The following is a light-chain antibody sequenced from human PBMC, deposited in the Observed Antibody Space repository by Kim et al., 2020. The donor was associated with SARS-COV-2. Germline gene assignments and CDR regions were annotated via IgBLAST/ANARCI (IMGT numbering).Light chain of an antibody. CDR3: QQANNFPLT. CDR1: QGINSL. Sequence: DIQMTQSPSSVSASVGDRVTITCRASQGINSLLAWYQQKPGKAPKLLIFPASSLESGVPSRFSGSGSGTDFTLTISSLQPEDFTTYFCQQANNFPLTFGGGTKLEIK. CDR2: PAS. J-gene: IGKJ4*01. V-gene: IGKV1-12*01.